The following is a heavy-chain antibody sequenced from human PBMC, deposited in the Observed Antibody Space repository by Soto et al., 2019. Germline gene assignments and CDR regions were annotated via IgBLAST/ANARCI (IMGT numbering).Heavy chain of an antibody. CDR3: ARDPLIDRFGELFGTSNWFDP. V-gene: IGHV3-33*01. CDR2: IWYDGSNK. D-gene: IGHD3-10*01. J-gene: IGHJ5*02. Sequence: GGSLRLSCAASGFTFSSYGMHWVRQAPGKGLEWVAVIWYDGSNKYYADSVKGRFTISRDNSKNTLYLQMNGLRAEDTAGYYCARDPLIDRFGELFGTSNWFDPWGQGTLVTVSS. CDR1: GFTFSSYG.